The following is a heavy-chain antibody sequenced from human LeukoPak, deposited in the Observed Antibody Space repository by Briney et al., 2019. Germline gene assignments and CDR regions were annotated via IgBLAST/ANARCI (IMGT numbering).Heavy chain of an antibody. D-gene: IGHD4-17*01. Sequence: GSLRLSCAASGFTFSSYAMSWVRQAPGKGLEWVSAISGSGGSTYYADSVKGRFTISRDNSKNTLYLQMNSLRAEDTAVYYCATGPSYGDYFDYWGQGTLVTVSS. CDR1: GFTFSSYA. CDR2: ISGSGGST. J-gene: IGHJ4*02. V-gene: IGHV3-23*01. CDR3: ATGPSYGDYFDY.